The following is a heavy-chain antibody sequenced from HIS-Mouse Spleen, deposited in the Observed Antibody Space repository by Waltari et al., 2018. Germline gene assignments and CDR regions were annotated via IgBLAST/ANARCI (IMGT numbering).Heavy chain of an antibody. CDR1: GGSISSSSYY. Sequence: QLQLQESGPGLVKPSETLSLTCTVSGGSISSSSYYWGWIRQPPGKGLEWIGSIDYSGGTSYNPSLKSRGTISVDTSKNQFSLKLSSVTAADTAVYYCAREIPYSSSWYDWYFDLWGRGTLVTVSS. D-gene: IGHD6-13*01. V-gene: IGHV4-39*07. CDR2: IDYSGGT. J-gene: IGHJ2*01. CDR3: AREIPYSSSWYDWYFDL.